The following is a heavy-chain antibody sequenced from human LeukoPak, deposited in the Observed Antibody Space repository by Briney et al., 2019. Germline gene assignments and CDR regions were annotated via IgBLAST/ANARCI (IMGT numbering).Heavy chain of an antibody. CDR1: GYTFTSYD. D-gene: IGHD3-16*01. J-gene: IGHJ4*02. V-gene: IGHV1-8*01. Sequence: ASVKVSCKATGYTFTSYDINWVRQASGQGLEWMGWMNPNSGGRGYAQKFQGRVTMTRDTSISTAYMELSSLRSEDTAVYYCARVWGSVDYWGQGTLVTVSS. CDR3: ARVWGSVDY. CDR2: MNPNSGGR.